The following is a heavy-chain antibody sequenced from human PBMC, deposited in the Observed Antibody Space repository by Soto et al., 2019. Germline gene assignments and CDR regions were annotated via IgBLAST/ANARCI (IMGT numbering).Heavy chain of an antibody. Sequence: EVQLVESGGGLVKPGGSLRLSCGASGFTLSSYSMNWVRQAPGKGLEWVSFISFSSSDIYYADSVKGRFTISRDNAKSSLYRQMNSLRAEDTAVYYCARGDLWGYCPFVYWGQGTLVTVSS. CDR1: GFTLSSYS. D-gene: IGHD3-16*01. CDR3: ARGDLWGYCPFVY. CDR2: ISFSSSDI. J-gene: IGHJ4*02. V-gene: IGHV3-21*01.